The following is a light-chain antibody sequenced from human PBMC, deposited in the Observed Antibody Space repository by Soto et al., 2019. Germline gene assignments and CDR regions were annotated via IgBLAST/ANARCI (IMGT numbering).Light chain of an antibody. V-gene: IGKV2-30*01. CDR1: QTLVYSDGNIY. J-gene: IGKJ1*01. CDR2: KVS. Sequence: DVVLTQSPLSLPVTLGQPASISCRSSQTLVYSDGNIYLNWFHQRPGQSVRRLIYKVSDRDSGVKDRFSGSGSGTDFKLKISRVEAGDVGVYFCMQGTHWPRTFGQGTKVEIK. CDR3: MQGTHWPRT.